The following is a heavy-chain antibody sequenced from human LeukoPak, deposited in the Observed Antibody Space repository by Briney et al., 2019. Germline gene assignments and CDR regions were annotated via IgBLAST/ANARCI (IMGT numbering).Heavy chain of an antibody. D-gene: IGHD4/OR15-4a*01. CDR3: AKIAYGANFFDY. Sequence: ASVKVSCKASGYTFTNYDINWVRQAPGQGLEWMGWISTYNANTNYAQKLQGRVTMTTDTSTSTVYMELRSLRSDDTAVYYCAKIAYGANFFDYWGQGTLVTVSS. J-gene: IGHJ4*02. CDR2: ISTYNANT. V-gene: IGHV1-18*01. CDR1: GYTFTNYD.